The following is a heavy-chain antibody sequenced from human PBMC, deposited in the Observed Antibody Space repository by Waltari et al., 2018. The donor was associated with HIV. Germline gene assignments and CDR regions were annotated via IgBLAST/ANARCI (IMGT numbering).Heavy chain of an antibody. J-gene: IGHJ5*02. CDR2: IGVYNGNT. V-gene: IGHV1-18*01. CDR3: ARTTFGEQWLVPGWFDP. CDR1: GYTFTTYG. D-gene: IGHD6-19*01. Sequence: QVQLVQSGAEVKKPGASVKVSCKASGYTFTTYGISWVRQAPGQGLEWMGWIGVYNGNTNYAQKLQGRVTMTTDTSTSTAYMELRSLRSDDTAVYYCARTTFGEQWLVPGWFDPWGQGTLVTVSS.